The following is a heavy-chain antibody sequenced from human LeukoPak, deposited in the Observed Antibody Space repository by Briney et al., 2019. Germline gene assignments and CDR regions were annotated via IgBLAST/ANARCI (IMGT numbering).Heavy chain of an antibody. CDR2: ISGRSGTT. CDR3: ARVPHKNYYYYMDV. V-gene: IGHV3-23*01. CDR1: GFTFSSYE. Sequence: GGSLRLSCAASGFTFSSYEMNWVRQAPGKGLEWVSAISGRSGTTYYADSVKGRFTISRDNSKNTLYLQMNSLRAEDTAVYYCARVPHKNYYYYMDVWGKGTTVTVSS. J-gene: IGHJ6*03.